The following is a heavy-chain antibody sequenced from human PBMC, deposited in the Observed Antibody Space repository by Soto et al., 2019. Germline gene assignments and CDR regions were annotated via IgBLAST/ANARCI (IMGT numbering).Heavy chain of an antibody. D-gene: IGHD3-16*02. J-gene: IGHJ4*02. V-gene: IGHV3-48*01. CDR2: ISSSSSTI. Sequence: HPGGSLRLSCAASGFTFSSYSMNWVRQAPGKGLEWVSYISSSSSTIYYADSVKGRFTISRDNAKNSLYLQMNSLRAEDTAVYYCARDHSINYDYIWGSYPFDYWGQGALVTVSS. CDR3: ARDHSINYDYIWGSYPFDY. CDR1: GFTFSSYS.